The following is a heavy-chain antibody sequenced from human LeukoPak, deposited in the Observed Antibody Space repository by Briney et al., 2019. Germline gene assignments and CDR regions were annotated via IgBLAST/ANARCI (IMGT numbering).Heavy chain of an antibody. J-gene: IGHJ6*02. Sequence: SGPTLVNPTQTLTLTCTFSGFSLSTSGMCVSWIRQPPGKALEWLALIDWDDDKYYSTSLKTRLTISKDTSKNQVVLTMTNMDPVDTATYYCARDIVVVVAATPYYYGMDVWGQGTTVTVSS. CDR2: IDWDDDK. CDR3: ARDIVVVVAATPYYYGMDV. V-gene: IGHV2-70*01. CDR1: GFSLSTSGMC. D-gene: IGHD2-15*01.